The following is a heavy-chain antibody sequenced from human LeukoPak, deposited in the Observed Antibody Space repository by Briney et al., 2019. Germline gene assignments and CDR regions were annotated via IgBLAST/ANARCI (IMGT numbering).Heavy chain of an antibody. J-gene: IGHJ2*01. Sequence: GRSLRLSCAASGFTFSSYGMHWVRQAPGKGLEWVAVISYDGSNKYYADSVKGRFTISRDNSKNTLYLQMNSLRAEDTAVYYCARDRREIAVAALYWYFDLWGRGTLVTVSS. CDR3: ARDRREIAVAALYWYFDL. CDR1: GFTFSSYG. D-gene: IGHD6-19*01. CDR2: ISYDGSNK. V-gene: IGHV3-30*03.